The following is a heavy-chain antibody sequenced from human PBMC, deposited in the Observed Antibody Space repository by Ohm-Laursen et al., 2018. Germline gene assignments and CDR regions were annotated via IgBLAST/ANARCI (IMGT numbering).Heavy chain of an antibody. CDR1: GFDFSRYW. Sequence: GSLRLSCAASGFDFSRYWMSWVRQAPGKGLECVAYIKQDGSERFYADSVKGRLTISRDNSKNSLFLQMNSLRADDTAIYYCARGRAYMDVWGQGTLVTVSS. D-gene: IGHD2-21*01. V-gene: IGHV3-7*01. CDR3: ARGRAYMDV. J-gene: IGHJ4*02. CDR2: IKQDGSER.